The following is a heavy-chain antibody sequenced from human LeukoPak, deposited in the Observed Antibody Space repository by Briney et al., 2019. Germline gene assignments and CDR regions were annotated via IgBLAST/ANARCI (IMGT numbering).Heavy chain of an antibody. CDR3: ARGEKVSLKSFDY. CDR2: INHSGST. J-gene: IGHJ4*02. CDR1: GGSFSGYY. Sequence: SETLSLTCAVYGGSFSGYYWSWIRQPPGKGLEWIGEINHSGSTNYNPSLKSRVAISVDTSKNQFSLKLSSVTAADTAVYYCARGEKVSLKSFDYWGQGTLVTVSS. V-gene: IGHV4-34*01. D-gene: IGHD6-6*01.